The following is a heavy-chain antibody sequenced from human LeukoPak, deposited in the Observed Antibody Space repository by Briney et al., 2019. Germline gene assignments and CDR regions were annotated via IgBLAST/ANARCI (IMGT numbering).Heavy chain of an antibody. CDR2: INHSGST. CDR3: ARDQIRDGYNFPDLDP. D-gene: IGHD5-24*01. CDR1: GGSFSGYY. Sequence: KPSETLSLTCAVYGGSFSGYYWSWIRQPPGKGLEWIGEINHSGSTNYNPSLKSRVTISVDTSKNQFSLRLSSVTAADTAVYYCARDQIRDGYNFPDLDPWGQGTLVTVSS. J-gene: IGHJ5*02. V-gene: IGHV4-34*01.